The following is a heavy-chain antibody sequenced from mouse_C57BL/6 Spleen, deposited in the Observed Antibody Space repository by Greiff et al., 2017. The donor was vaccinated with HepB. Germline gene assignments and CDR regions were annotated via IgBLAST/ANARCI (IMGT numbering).Heavy chain of an antibody. D-gene: IGHD4-1*01. CDR2: ISSGGSYT. Sequence: EVKLVESGGDLVKPGGSLKLSCAASGFTFSSYGMSWVRQTPDKRLEWVATISSGGSYTYYPDSVKGRFTISRDNAKNTLYLQMSSLKSEDTAMYYCARQELTGTGDDYWGQGTTLTVSS. CDR3: ARQELTGTGDDY. CDR1: GFTFSSYG. V-gene: IGHV5-6*01. J-gene: IGHJ2*01.